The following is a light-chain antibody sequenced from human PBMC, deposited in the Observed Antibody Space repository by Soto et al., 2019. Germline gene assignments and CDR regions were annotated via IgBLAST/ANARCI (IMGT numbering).Light chain of an antibody. CDR2: RTS. Sequence: VIWMTQSPSLLSASTGDRVTISCRMSQGISSYLAWYQQKPGQAPRFLIYRTSDRANGIPGRFSGSGSGTDFTLTISRLEPEDFAIYYCQQYGSSPITFGQGTRREIK. CDR3: QQYGSSPIT. V-gene: IGKV1D-8*03. CDR1: QGISSY. J-gene: IGKJ5*01.